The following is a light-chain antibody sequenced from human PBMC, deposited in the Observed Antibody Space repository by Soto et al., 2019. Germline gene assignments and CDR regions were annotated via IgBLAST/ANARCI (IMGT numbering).Light chain of an antibody. CDR3: QQYNSLPYT. CDR1: QSINKW. CDR2: KAS. Sequence: DIQMTQSPSTLSASVGDRVTITCRASQSINKWLAWYQQKPGKATKLLISKASTLESGAPSRFSGSGSGTEFTLTISSLQPDDFASYYCQQYNSLPYTFGRGSKLEIK. J-gene: IGKJ2*01. V-gene: IGKV1-5*03.